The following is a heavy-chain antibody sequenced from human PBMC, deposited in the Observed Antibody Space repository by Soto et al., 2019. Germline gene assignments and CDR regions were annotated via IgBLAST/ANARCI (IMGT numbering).Heavy chain of an antibody. CDR3: AREGHSSHPFGDV. D-gene: IGHD6-13*01. J-gene: IGHJ6*02. Sequence: EVQLVESGGGLVKPGGSLRLSCAASGFTFSSYSMNWVRQAPGKGLEWVSSISSSSSYIYYADSVKGRFTISRDNAKNSLYLQMNSLRAEDTAVYYCAREGHSSHPFGDVWGQGTTVTVSS. CDR2: ISSSSSYI. V-gene: IGHV3-21*01. CDR1: GFTFSSYS.